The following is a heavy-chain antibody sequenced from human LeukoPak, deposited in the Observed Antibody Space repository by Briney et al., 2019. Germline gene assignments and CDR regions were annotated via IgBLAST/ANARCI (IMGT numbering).Heavy chain of an antibody. D-gene: IGHD5-18*01. Sequence: PSETLSLTCAVYGGSFSGYYWSWIRQPPGKGLEWIGEINHSGSTNYNPSLKSRVTISVDTSKNQFSLKLSSVTAADTAVYYCACNPDTQAAPDFWGQGTLVNVSS. CDR3: ACNPDTQAAPDF. V-gene: IGHV4-34*01. J-gene: IGHJ4*02. CDR2: INHSGST. CDR1: GGSFSGYY.